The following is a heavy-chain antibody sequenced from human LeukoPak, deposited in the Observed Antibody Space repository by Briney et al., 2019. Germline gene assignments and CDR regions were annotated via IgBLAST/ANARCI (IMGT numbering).Heavy chain of an antibody. CDR3: ARYYHILTGHDY. CDR1: GGSFSGYY. Sequence: PSETLSLTCAVYGGSFSGYYWSWIRQPPGKGLEWIGEINHSGSTYYNPSLKSRVTISVDTSKNHFSLKLSSVTAADTAVYYCARYYHILTGHDYWGQGTLVTVSS. V-gene: IGHV4-34*01. J-gene: IGHJ4*02. CDR2: INHSGST. D-gene: IGHD3-9*01.